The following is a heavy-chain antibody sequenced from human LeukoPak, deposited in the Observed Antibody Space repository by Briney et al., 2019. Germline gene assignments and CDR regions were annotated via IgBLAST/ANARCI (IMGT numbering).Heavy chain of an antibody. CDR3: ARKLLWFGELFDY. Sequence: GGSLRLSCAASGFTFSSYAMSWVRQAPGKGLEWVSAISGSGGSTYYADSVKGRFTISRDNSKNTLYLQMNSLRAEDTAVYYCARKLLWFGELFDYWGQGTLVTVSS. D-gene: IGHD3-10*01. V-gene: IGHV3-23*01. J-gene: IGHJ4*02. CDR2: ISGSGGST. CDR1: GFTFSSYA.